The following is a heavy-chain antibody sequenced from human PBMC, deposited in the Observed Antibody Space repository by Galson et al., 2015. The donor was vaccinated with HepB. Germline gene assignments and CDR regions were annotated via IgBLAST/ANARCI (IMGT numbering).Heavy chain of an antibody. Sequence: SLRLSCAASGFTFSSYAMHWVRQAPGKGLEWVAVISYDGSNKYFADSVKGRFTISRDNSKNTLYLQMNSLRAEDTAVYYCARDQHIAVAGTIDYWGQGTLVTVSS. D-gene: IGHD6-19*01. CDR3: ARDQHIAVAGTIDY. V-gene: IGHV3-30*04. CDR2: ISYDGSNK. CDR1: GFTFSSYA. J-gene: IGHJ4*02.